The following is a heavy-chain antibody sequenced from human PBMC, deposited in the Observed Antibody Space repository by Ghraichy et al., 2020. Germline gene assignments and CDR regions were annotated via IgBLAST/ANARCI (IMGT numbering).Heavy chain of an antibody. Sequence: SVKVSCKASGGTFSSYAISWVRQAPGQGLEWMGGIIPIFGTANYAQKFQGRVTITTDESTSTAYMELSSLRSEDTAVYYCARPSGSSVISHQYYYYYYGMDVWGQGTTVTVSS. CDR2: IIPIFGTA. CDR3: ARPSGSSVISHQYYYYYYGMDV. CDR1: GGTFSSYA. D-gene: IGHD3-10*01. V-gene: IGHV1-69*05. J-gene: IGHJ6*02.